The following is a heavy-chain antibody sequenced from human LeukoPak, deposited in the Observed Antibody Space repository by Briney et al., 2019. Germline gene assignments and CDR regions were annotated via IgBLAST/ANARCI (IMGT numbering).Heavy chain of an antibody. CDR1: GGSISSYY. D-gene: IGHD3-22*01. J-gene: IGHJ3*02. V-gene: IGHV4-4*07. Sequence: SETLSLTCTVSGGSISSYYWSWIRQPAGKGLEWIGRIYTSGSTNYNPSLKSRVTMSVDTSKNQFSLKLSSVTAADTAVYYCARVTAYYDSSGYYYSLNYDAFDIWGQGTMVTVSS. CDR2: IYTSGST. CDR3: ARVTAYYDSSGYYYSLNYDAFDI.